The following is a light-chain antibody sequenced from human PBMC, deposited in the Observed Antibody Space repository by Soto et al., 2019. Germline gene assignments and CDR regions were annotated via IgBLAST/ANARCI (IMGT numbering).Light chain of an antibody. CDR3: QHYKTYSRT. CDR1: QSISSW. Sequence: DVQMTQSPSTLSASVGDRVTITCRASQSISSWLAWYQQKPGKAPKLLIYDVSALRRGVPPRFSGSGSGTEFTLTISSLQPDDSATYYCQHYKTYSRTFGQGTRLETK. CDR2: DVS. J-gene: IGKJ5*01. V-gene: IGKV1-5*01.